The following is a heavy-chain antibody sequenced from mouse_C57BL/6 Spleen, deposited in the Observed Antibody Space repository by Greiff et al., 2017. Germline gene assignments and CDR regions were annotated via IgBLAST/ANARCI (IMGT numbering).Heavy chain of an antibody. CDR2: ISDGGSYT. J-gene: IGHJ2*01. CDR1: GFTFSSYA. Sequence: EVHLVESGGGLVKPGGSLKLSCAASGFTFSSYAMSWVRQTPEKRLEWVATISDGGSYTYYPDNVKGRFTISRDNAKNNLYLQMSHLKSEDTAMYYCARDYDGYYGYWGQGTTLTVSS. D-gene: IGHD2-3*01. CDR3: ARDYDGYYGY. V-gene: IGHV5-4*01.